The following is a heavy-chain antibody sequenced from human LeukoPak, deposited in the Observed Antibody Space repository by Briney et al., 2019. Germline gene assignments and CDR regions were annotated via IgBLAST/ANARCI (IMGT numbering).Heavy chain of an antibody. V-gene: IGHV3-23*01. J-gene: IGHJ4*02. CDR3: AKLSKEIAVAASSDY. Sequence: GGSLRLSCAASGFTFSSYAMSWVRHAPGKGLEWVSAISGSGGSTYYADSVKGRFTISRDNSKNTLYLQMNSLRAEDTAVYYCAKLSKEIAVAASSDYWGQGTLVTVSS. CDR1: GFTFSSYA. D-gene: IGHD6-19*01. CDR2: ISGSGGST.